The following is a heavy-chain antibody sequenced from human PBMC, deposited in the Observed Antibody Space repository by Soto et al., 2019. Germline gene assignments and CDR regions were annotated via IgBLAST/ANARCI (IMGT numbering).Heavy chain of an antibody. J-gene: IGHJ6*02. D-gene: IGHD3-16*01. V-gene: IGHV4-59*01. CDR1: GGSISSYY. CDR2: IYYSGST. Sequence: PSETLSLTCTVSGGSISSYYWSWIRQPPGKGLEWIGYIYYSGSTNYNPSLKSRVTISVDTSKNQFSLKLSSVTAADTAVYYCARDSFSHLQYYYYGMDVWGQGTTVTVSS. CDR3: ARDSFSHLQYYYYGMDV.